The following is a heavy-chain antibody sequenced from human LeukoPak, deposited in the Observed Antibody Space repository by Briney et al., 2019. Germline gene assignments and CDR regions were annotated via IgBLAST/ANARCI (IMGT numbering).Heavy chain of an antibody. D-gene: IGHD4/OR15-4a*01. Sequence: PSETLSLTCAVYGGSFSGYYWSWIRQPPGKGLEWIGEINHSGSTNYNPSLKSRVTISVDTSKNQFSLKLSSVTAADTAVYYCARDQDYGTFDYWGQGTLVTVSS. CDR3: ARDQDYGTFDY. CDR2: INHSGST. V-gene: IGHV4-34*01. J-gene: IGHJ4*02. CDR1: GGSFSGYY.